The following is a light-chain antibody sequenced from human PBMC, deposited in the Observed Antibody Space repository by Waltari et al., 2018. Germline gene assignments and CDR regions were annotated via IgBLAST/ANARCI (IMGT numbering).Light chain of an antibody. Sequence: DIQMTQSPSSLSASVGERVTITCRASQSVSSFLNWYQQKPGKAPQLLIYAASTLESGVPSRFSGSGSGTDFTLAISSLQLEDFATYYCQQSYTVPITFGPGTKVDIK. CDR2: AAS. J-gene: IGKJ3*01. V-gene: IGKV1-39*01. CDR1: QSVSSF. CDR3: QQSYTVPIT.